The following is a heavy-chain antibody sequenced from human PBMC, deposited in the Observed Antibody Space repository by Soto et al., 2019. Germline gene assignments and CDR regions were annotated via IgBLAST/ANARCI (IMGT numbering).Heavy chain of an antibody. J-gene: IGHJ6*02. CDR1: GESFSGYY. Sequence: SETLSLTCAVYGESFSGYYWSWIRQPPGKGLEWIGEINQSGSTNYKSSLKSRVTISVDTSKNQFSLKLSSVTAADTAVYYCAAADWGHNFYYGMDVWGQGTTVTVSS. CDR2: INQSGST. D-gene: IGHD7-27*01. V-gene: IGHV4-34*01. CDR3: AAADWGHNFYYGMDV.